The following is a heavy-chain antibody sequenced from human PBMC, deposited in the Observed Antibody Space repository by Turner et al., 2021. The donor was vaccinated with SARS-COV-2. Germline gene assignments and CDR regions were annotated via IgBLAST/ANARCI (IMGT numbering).Heavy chain of an antibody. J-gene: IGHJ4*02. CDR2: IYSDGRRT. V-gene: IGHV3-74*01. CDR1: GFTFSIYC. Sequence: EFPLVESGGGFVQPCVSLCLSCAASGFTFSIYCMHWVRQAPGKGVVWVTSIYSDGRRTSYADSVKGRFTIYRDNDKKKLYLKMNRLRAEDTAVYDCEREGRDVVPNFDYWGQGTLVTVSS. CDR3: EREGRDVVPNFDY. D-gene: IGHD2-15*01.